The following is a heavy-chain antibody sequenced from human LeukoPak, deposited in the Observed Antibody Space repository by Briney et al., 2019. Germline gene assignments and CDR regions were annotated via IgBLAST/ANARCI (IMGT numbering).Heavy chain of an antibody. CDR2: INPNSGGT. Sequence: ASVKVSCKASGYTFTGYYMHWVRQAPGQGLEWMGRINPNSGGTNYAQKFQGRVTMTRDTSISTAYMELSRLRSDDTAVYYCARGIYDYVWGSYLTDAFDIWGQGTMVTVS. CDR3: ARGIYDYVWGSYLTDAFDI. J-gene: IGHJ3*02. D-gene: IGHD3-16*02. CDR1: GYTFTGYY. V-gene: IGHV1-2*06.